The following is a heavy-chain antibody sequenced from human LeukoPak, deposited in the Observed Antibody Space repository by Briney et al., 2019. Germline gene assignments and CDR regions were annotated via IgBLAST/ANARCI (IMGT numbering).Heavy chain of an antibody. CDR1: GFTFSSHW. D-gene: IGHD3-3*01. CDR2: IKKDGSEK. J-gene: IGHJ4*02. V-gene: IGHV3-7*01. CDR3: ARGYSWSGYLYDY. Sequence: GGSLRLSCAASGFTFSSHWMTWVRQAPGKGLEWVANIKKDGSEKYYADSVKGRFTIHRDDARNSVYLQMDILRAEDTAVYYCARGYSWSGYLYDYWGQGTLVTVSS.